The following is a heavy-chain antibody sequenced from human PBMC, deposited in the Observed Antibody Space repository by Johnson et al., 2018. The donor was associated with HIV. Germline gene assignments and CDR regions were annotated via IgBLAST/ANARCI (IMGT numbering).Heavy chain of an antibody. Sequence: VQLVESGGGLVQPGGSLRLSCAASGFTFSSYDMHWVRQATGKGLEWVSGIGIAGDTYYPGSVKGRLTISRENAKNTLYLQMNSLGAEDTAVYYCAKEVGWLGDAFDIWGQGTMVTVSS. CDR2: IGIAGDT. V-gene: IGHV3-13*01. D-gene: IGHD6-19*01. J-gene: IGHJ3*02. CDR3: AKEVGWLGDAFDI. CDR1: GFTFSSYD.